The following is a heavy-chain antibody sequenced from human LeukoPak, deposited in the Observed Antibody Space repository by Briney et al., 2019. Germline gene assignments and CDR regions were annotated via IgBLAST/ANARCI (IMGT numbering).Heavy chain of an antibody. D-gene: IGHD3-3*01. CDR1: GFTFSSYG. Sequence: GSLRLSCAASGFTFSSYGMHWVRQAPGEGLEWVAVISYDGSNKYYADSVKGRFTISRDNAKNTLYLQMNSLRAEDTAVYYCARDSRFLEWFHFDYWGQGTLVTVSS. CDR2: ISYDGSNK. J-gene: IGHJ4*02. V-gene: IGHV3-30*03. CDR3: ARDSRFLEWFHFDY.